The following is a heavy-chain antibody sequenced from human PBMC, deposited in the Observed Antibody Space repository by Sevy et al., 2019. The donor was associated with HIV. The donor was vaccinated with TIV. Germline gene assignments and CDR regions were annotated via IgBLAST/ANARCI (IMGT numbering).Heavy chain of an antibody. V-gene: IGHV4-30-4*01. CDR2: IYYSGST. CDR3: ARGIGGSYHYAALDY. Sequence: SETLSLTCTVSGGSISSGDYYWSWIRQPPGKGLEWIGYIYYSGSTYYHPSLKSRVTISVDTSKNQFSLKLSSVTAADTAVYYCARGIGGSYHYAALDYWGQGTLVTVSS. CDR1: GGSISSGDYY. J-gene: IGHJ4*02. D-gene: IGHD1-26*01.